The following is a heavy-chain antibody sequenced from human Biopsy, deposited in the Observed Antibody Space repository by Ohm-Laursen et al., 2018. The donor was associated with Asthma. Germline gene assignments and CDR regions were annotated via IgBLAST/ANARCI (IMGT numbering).Heavy chain of an antibody. D-gene: IGHD6-25*01. CDR3: ARASAAASSNWFDP. CDR2: IHYSGST. Sequence: SQTLSLTWTVSGASIKTDDHYWSWLRQPPGKGLKWFGFIHYSGSTSYNPSLKGGVTISVDTSKNQFSLKLSSVTAADTAVYYCARASAAASSNWFDPWGQGTLVTVSS. V-gene: IGHV4-30-4*01. CDR1: GASIKTDDHY. J-gene: IGHJ5*02.